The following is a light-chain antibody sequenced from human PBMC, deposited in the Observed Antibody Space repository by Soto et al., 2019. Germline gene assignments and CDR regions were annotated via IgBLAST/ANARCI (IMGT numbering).Light chain of an antibody. CDR3: QQSNSFPRT. CDR2: AAS. Sequence: DIQMTQSPSSLSASVGDRVTITCRASQSISRFLNWYQQKVGKAPKLLIYAASTMQSGVPSRFSGSGSGTEFTLTISSLQPADSATYFCQQSNSFPRTFGGGTKVDI. J-gene: IGKJ4*01. CDR1: QSISRF. V-gene: IGKV1-39*01.